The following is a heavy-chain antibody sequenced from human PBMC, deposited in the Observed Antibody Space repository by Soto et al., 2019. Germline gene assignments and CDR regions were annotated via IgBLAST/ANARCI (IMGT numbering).Heavy chain of an antibody. J-gene: IGHJ4*02. V-gene: IGHV1-18*01. Sequence: QVQLVQSGAEVKKPGASVKVSCKASGYTFTSYGISWVRQAPGQGLEWMGWISAYNGNTNYAQKLQGRVTMTTYTPTSTAYMELRNLRSDDTAVYYCARAPACYSSSSVGFDYWGQGTLVTVSS. CDR1: GYTFTSYG. CDR2: ISAYNGNT. CDR3: ARAPACYSSSSVGFDY. D-gene: IGHD6-6*01.